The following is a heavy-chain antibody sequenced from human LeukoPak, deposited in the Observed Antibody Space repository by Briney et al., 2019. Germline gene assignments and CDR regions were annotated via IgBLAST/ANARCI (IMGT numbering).Heavy chain of an antibody. CDR1: GFTFSSYS. CDR3: AKKLTTRYYYGMDV. D-gene: IGHD4-17*01. V-gene: IGHV3-21*04. Sequence: GGSPRLSCAASGFTFSSYSMNWVRQAPGKGLEWVSSISSSSSYIYYADSVKGRFTISRDNSKNTLYLQMNSLRAEDTAVYYCAKKLTTRYYYGMDVWGQGTTVTVSS. J-gene: IGHJ6*02. CDR2: ISSSSSYI.